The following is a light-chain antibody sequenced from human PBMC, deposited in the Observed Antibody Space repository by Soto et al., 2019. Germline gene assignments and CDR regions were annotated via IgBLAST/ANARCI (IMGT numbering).Light chain of an antibody. CDR1: SSNIGAGYD. CDR2: GDT. V-gene: IGLV1-40*01. J-gene: IGLJ3*02. CDR3: QSFDSSLSGWL. Sequence: QSVLTQPPSVSGTPGQRVTISCTGTSSNIGAGYDVYWYQQLPGTAPKLLISGDTNRPSGVSDRFSGSKSGTSASLAITGLRAEDEADYYCQSFDSSLSGWLFGGGTKLTVL.